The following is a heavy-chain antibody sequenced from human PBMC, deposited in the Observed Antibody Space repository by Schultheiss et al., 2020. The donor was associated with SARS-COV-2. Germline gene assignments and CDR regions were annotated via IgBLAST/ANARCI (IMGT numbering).Heavy chain of an antibody. V-gene: IGHV1-3*01. CDR3: ARDPPAYSSGWYDY. D-gene: IGHD6-19*01. CDR2: INAGNGNT. CDR1: GYTFTSYA. Sequence: ASVKVSCKASGYTFTSYAMHWVRQAPGQRLEWMGWINAGNGNTKYSQKLQGRVTMTTDTSTSTAYMELRSLRSDDTAVYYCARDPPAYSSGWYDYWGQGTLVTVSS. J-gene: IGHJ4*02.